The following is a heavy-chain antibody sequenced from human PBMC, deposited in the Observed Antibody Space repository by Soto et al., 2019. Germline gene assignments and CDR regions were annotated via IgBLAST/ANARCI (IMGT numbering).Heavy chain of an antibody. Sequence: SVKVSCKASGYTFTRYGISLVRQAPGQGLEWMGWISAYNGNTNYAQKLQGRVTMTTDTSTSTAYMELRSLRSDDTAVYYCARDHIYGDYDYWGQGTLVTVSS. CDR1: GYTFTRYG. J-gene: IGHJ4*02. V-gene: IGHV1-18*01. D-gene: IGHD4-17*01. CDR2: ISAYNGNT. CDR3: ARDHIYGDYDY.